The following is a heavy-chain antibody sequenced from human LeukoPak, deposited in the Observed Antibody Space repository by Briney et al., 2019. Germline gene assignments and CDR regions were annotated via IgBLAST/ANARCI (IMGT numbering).Heavy chain of an antibody. J-gene: IGHJ4*02. CDR3: TKLRFLEWSPFDY. D-gene: IGHD3-3*01. CDR2: IRSKAYGGTT. Sequence: GGSLRLSCTASGFTVGDYAMSWVRQAPGKGLEWVGFIRSKAYGGTTEYAASVKGRFTISRDDSKSIAYLQMNSLKTEDTAVYYCTKLRFLEWSPFDYWGQGTLVTVSS. CDR1: GFTVGDYA. V-gene: IGHV3-49*04.